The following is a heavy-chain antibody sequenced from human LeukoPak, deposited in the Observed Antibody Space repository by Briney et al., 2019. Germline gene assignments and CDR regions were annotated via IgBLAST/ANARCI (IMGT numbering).Heavy chain of an antibody. D-gene: IGHD2-2*01. V-gene: IGHV3-33*01. CDR3: ARDRDEYCSSTSCYHRFDY. J-gene: IGHJ4*02. CDR2: IWYDGSNK. Sequence: GGSLRLSCAASGFTFSSYGMHWVRQAPGKGLEWVAVIWYDGSNKYYADSVKGRFTISRDNSKNTLYLQMNSLRAEDTAVYYCARDRDEYCSSTSCYHRFDYWGQVTLVTVSS. CDR1: GFTFSSYG.